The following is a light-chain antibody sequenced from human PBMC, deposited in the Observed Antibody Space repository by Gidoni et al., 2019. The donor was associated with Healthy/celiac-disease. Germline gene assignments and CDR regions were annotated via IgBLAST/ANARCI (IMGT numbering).Light chain of an antibody. CDR3: QVWDSSSDHYV. V-gene: IGLV3-21*03. CDR1: NIGSKS. Sequence: SYVLTQPPSVSVAPGKTARITRGGTNIGSKSVNWYQQKPGQAPVLVVYDDSDRPSGIPERFSGSNSGNTATLTISRVEAGDEADYYCQVWDSSSDHYVFGTGTKVTVL. J-gene: IGLJ1*01. CDR2: DDS.